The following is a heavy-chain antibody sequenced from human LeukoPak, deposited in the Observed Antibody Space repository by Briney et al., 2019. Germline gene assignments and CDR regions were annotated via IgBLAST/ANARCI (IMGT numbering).Heavy chain of an antibody. CDR1: GGSICSYY. J-gene: IGHJ4*02. CDR2: IYTSGST. D-gene: IGHD3-9*01. Sequence: PSETLSLTCTVSGGSICSYYWSWLRQPAGKGLEWVGRIYTSGSTNYNPSLKSRVTMSVDTSKNQFSLKLSSVTAADTAVYYCARESYDILTGYYNLDYWGQGTLVTVSS. CDR3: ARESYDILTGYYNLDY. V-gene: IGHV4-4*07.